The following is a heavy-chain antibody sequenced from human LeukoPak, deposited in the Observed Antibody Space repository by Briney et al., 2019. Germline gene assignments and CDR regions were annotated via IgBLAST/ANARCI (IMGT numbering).Heavy chain of an antibody. CDR3: VSQRDHRVAVAGSFDN. Sequence: GGSLRLSCAASGFTFSNFAMSWVRQTPGTGLAWLSAISPDGNYIYYADSVKGRFTTSRDNSKNTLYLQMTSLRVEDTAVHFCVSQRDHRVAVAGSFDNWGQGTLISVSP. CDR2: ISPDGNYI. J-gene: IGHJ4*02. V-gene: IGHV3-23*01. CDR1: GFTFSNFA. D-gene: IGHD6-19*01.